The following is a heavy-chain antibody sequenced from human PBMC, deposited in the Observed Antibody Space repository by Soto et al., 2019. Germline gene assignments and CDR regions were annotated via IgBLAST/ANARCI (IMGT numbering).Heavy chain of an antibody. CDR2: ISGSGGST. Sequence: GSLRLSCAASGFTFSSYAMSWVRQAPGKGLEWVSAISGSGGSTYYADSVKGRFTISRDNSKNTLYLQMNSLRAEDTAVYYCAKAATVTTLTPLYYFDYWGQGTLVTVSS. V-gene: IGHV3-23*01. CDR1: GFTFSSYA. CDR3: AKAATVTTLTPLYYFDY. D-gene: IGHD4-4*01. J-gene: IGHJ4*02.